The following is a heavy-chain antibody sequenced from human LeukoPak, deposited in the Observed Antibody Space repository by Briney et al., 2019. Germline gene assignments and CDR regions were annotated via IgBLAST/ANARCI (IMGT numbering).Heavy chain of an antibody. V-gene: IGHV4-38-2*02. CDR3: ARGEAAFDI. D-gene: IGHD1-26*01. CDR2: VSPTDVT. CDR1: GYSIRSGFS. J-gene: IGHJ3*02. Sequence: SETLSLICTVSGYSIRSGFSWGWIRQPPGKGLEWIATVSPTDVTSYNASLQSRVSISTDTTKNQFTLNLRSVTAADTAVYFCARGEAAFDIWGQGTMVTVSS.